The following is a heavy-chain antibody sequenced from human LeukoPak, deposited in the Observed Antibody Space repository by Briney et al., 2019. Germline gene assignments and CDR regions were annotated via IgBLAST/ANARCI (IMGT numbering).Heavy chain of an antibody. CDR2: IYYSGST. CDR3: ARAPGIAAAGYFDY. J-gene: IGHJ4*02. V-gene: IGHV4-59*01. D-gene: IGHD6-13*01. CDR1: GGSISSYY. Sequence: SETLSLTCTVSGGSISSYYWSWIRQPPGKGLEWIGYIYYSGSTNYNPSLKSRVTISVDTSKNQFSLKLSSVTAADTAVYYCARAPGIAAAGYFDYWGQGTLVTDSS.